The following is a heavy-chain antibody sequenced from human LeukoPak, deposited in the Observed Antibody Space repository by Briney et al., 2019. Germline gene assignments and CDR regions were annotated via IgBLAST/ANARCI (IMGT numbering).Heavy chain of an antibody. CDR1: GGSISSYY. Sequence: PSETLSLTCTVSGGSISSYYWSWIRQPAGKGLEWIGRIYTSGSTNYNPSLKSRVTMSVDTSKNQFSPKLSSVTAADTAVYYCARVTYYDFWSGYPPSQNWFDPWGQGTLVTVSS. J-gene: IGHJ5*02. CDR2: IYTSGST. CDR3: ARVTYYDFWSGYPPSQNWFDP. V-gene: IGHV4-4*07. D-gene: IGHD3-3*01.